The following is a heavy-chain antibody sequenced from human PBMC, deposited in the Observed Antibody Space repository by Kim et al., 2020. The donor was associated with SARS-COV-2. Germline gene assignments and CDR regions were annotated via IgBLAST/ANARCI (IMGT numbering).Heavy chain of an antibody. J-gene: IGHJ4*02. CDR1: GGSFSGYY. Sequence: SETLSLTCAVYGGSFSGYYWSWIRQPPGKGLEWIGEINHSGSTNYNPSLKSRVTISVDTSKNQFSLKLSSVTAADTAVYYCARLFPGYSSGWYSRGGYWGQGTLVTVSS. CDR2: INHSGST. D-gene: IGHD6-19*01. V-gene: IGHV4-34*01. CDR3: ARLFPGYSSGWYSRGGY.